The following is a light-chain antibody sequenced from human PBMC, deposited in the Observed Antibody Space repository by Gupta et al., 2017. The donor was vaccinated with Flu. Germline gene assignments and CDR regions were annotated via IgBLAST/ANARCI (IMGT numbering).Light chain of an antibody. CDR2: EVR. CDR1: RGDIGDYKY. Sequence: SITLSCTGTRGDIGDYKYVSWYQQYPGKAPRLIIYEVRNRPSRVSSRFSGSKSGNTASLTISGLQAEDEADYFCSSHATTDTLVFGSGTTVTV. CDR3: SSHATTDTLV. V-gene: IGLV2-14*01. J-gene: IGLJ1*01.